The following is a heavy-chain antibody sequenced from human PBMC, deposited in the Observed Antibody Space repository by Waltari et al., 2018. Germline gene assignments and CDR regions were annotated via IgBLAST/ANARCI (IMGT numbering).Heavy chain of an antibody. V-gene: IGHV4-59*11. CDR3: ARDDYYDTSGYSLMVGFDV. CDR2: INHSGTT. CDR1: GGSITNQY. J-gene: IGHJ3*01. Sequence: QVQLQESGPRLVKPSETLSLTCTVSGGSITNQYWSWIRQPPGKGLEWMCYINHSGTTHYNPSLKSRVSMSVDTSKNQLSLKLTSVTAADTALYYCARDDYYDTSGYSLMVGFDVWGPGTMVTVSS. D-gene: IGHD3-22*01.